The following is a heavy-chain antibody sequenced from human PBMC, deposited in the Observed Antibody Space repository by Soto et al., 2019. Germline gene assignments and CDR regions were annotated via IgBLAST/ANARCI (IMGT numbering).Heavy chain of an antibody. CDR3: ARELHYGVAYYYHLAV. CDR2: ISSSSSYI. CDR1: GFTFSSYS. D-gene: IGHD4-17*01. Sequence: GGSLRLSCAASGFTFSSYSMNWVRQAPGKGLEWVSSISSSSSYIYYADSVKGRFTISRDNAKNSLYLQMNSLRAEDTAVYYCARELHYGVAYYYHLAVSGQRTTVTVSS. J-gene: IGHJ6*03. V-gene: IGHV3-21*01.